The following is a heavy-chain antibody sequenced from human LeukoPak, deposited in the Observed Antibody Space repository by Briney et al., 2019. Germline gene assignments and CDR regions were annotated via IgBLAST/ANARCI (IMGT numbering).Heavy chain of an antibody. CDR1: GFTFSSYA. Sequence: GGSLRLSCAASGFTFSSYAMSWVRQAPGKGLEWISAISGSGVSTYYAASVKGRFTFSRDNSKNTLYLQMNSLRAEDTAVYYCAKGIFASGSYFPVHDAFDIWGQGTMVTVSS. CDR3: AKGIFASGSYFPVHDAFDI. CDR2: ISGSGVST. J-gene: IGHJ3*02. D-gene: IGHD3-10*01. V-gene: IGHV3-23*01.